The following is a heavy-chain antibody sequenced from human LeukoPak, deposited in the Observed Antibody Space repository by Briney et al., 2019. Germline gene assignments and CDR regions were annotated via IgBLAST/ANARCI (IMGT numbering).Heavy chain of an antibody. D-gene: IGHD3-10*01. V-gene: IGHV1-2*02. J-gene: IGHJ3*02. CDR2: INPNSGGT. CDR1: GYTFTGYY. CDR3: ARAGKIMITMVRGALASSDGFDI. Sequence: ASVKVSCKASGYTFTGYYIHWVRQAPGQGLEWMGRINPNSGGTKYAQKFQNRVTMTRDTSISTAYMELSRLRSDDTAVYYCARAGKIMITMVRGALASSDGFDIWGQGKMVTVSS.